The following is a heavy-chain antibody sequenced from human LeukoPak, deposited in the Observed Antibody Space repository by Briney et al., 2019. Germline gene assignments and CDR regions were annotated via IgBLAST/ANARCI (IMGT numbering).Heavy chain of an antibody. J-gene: IGHJ4*02. D-gene: IGHD3-10*01. CDR3: ASEYGSGSYVADY. CDR1: GFTFSSYW. CDR2: ISSRSSYI. Sequence: GGSLRLSCAASGFTFSSYWMHWVRQAPGKGLEWVSSISSRSSYIYYADSVKGRFTISRDNAKNSLYLQMNSLRAEDTAVYYCASEYGSGSYVADYWGQGTLVTVSS. V-gene: IGHV3-21*01.